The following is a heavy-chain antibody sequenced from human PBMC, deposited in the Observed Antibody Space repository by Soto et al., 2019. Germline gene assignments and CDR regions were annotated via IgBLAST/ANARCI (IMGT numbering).Heavy chain of an antibody. CDR1: GFTFSGFA. V-gene: IGHV3-23*01. D-gene: IGHD1-1*01. CDR2: IGTYGGSDVNT. CDR3: AKDGAWNNHHDYYFEF. Sequence: LRLSCAASGFTFSGFAMSWVRQAPWKGLEWVSGIGTYGGSDVNTYYADSVRGRFIISRDNSKNTLYLQMNSLRAEDTAVYYCAKDGAWNNHHDYYFEFWGHGTLVTVS. J-gene: IGHJ4*01.